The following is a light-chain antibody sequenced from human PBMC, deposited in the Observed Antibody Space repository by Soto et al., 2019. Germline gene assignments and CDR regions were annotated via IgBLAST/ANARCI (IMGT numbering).Light chain of an antibody. CDR2: DVS. CDR1: QSVSTW. J-gene: IGKJ1*01. Sequence: DIQMTQSPSTLSASVVDRVTITCRASQSVSTWLAWYQQQPGRAPNLLIYDVSTLESVVPSRFSGSGSGTEFTLTISSLHPDDFATYCCQQYDGPPWTVGQGTKVEVK. CDR3: QQYDGPPWT. V-gene: IGKV1-5*01.